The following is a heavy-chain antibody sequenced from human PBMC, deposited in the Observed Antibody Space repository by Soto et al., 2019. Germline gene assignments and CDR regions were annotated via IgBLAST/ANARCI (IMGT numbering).Heavy chain of an antibody. CDR3: ARERRDAYNLFYGMDV. J-gene: IGHJ6*02. CDR1: GYTFSSYG. CDR2: ISAYNDDT. V-gene: IGHV1-18*01. D-gene: IGHD1-1*01. Sequence: QVHLVQSGAEVKKPGASVKVSCKASGYTFSSYGVSWVRQAPGQGPEWMGWISAYNDDTNYAQTLQGRVTMTTDTSTSTAYMELRSLRSDDTAVYYCARERRDAYNLFYGMDVWGQGTTVTVSS.